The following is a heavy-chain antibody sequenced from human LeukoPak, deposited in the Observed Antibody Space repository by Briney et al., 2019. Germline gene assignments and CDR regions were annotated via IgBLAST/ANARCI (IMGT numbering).Heavy chain of an antibody. J-gene: IGHJ4*02. V-gene: IGHV3-48*01. D-gene: IGHD4-11*01. CDR3: ARETTVTTPDY. Sequence: GGSLRFSCAASGFTFSSYSMNWVRKPPGKGLKWVSYISSSSSTIYYADSVKGRFTISRDNAKNSLYLQMNSLRAEDTAVYYCARETTVTTPDYWGQGTLVTVSS. CDR2: ISSSSSTI. CDR1: GFTFSSYS.